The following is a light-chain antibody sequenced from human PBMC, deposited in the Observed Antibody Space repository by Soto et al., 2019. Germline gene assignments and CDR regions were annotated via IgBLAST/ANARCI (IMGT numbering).Light chain of an antibody. V-gene: IGLV2-14*03. Sequence: QSLLTQPASVSGSPGPSITISCTGTSSDVGGYNYVSWYQHHPGKAPKLMIYDVSNRPSGVSNRFSGSKSGNTASLTISGLQPEDEADYYCSSYTTSNTRQIVFGTGTKVTVL. CDR1: SSDVGGYNY. J-gene: IGLJ1*01. CDR3: SSYTTSNTRQIV. CDR2: DVS.